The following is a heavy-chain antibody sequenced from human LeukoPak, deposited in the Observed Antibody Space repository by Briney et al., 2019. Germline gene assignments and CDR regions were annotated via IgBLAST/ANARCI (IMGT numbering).Heavy chain of an antibody. CDR1: GLTLSSHG. CDR3: ARDLSFGSLDF. CDR2: MWYDGSKE. Sequence: RPGRSLRLSCAASGLTLSSHGTHWVRYAPGEWLESEAGMWYDGSKEDYADSVKGRFTISRDMSKNTLNLQMNSLRVEDTAMFYCARDLSFGSLDFRGQGTLVTVSS. J-gene: IGHJ4*02. V-gene: IGHV3-33*01. D-gene: IGHD1-26*01.